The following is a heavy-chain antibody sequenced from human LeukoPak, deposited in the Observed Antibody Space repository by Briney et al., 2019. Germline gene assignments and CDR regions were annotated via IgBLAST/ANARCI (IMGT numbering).Heavy chain of an antibody. V-gene: IGHV4-59*01. Sequence: PSETLSLTCTVSGGSISSYYWSWIRQPPGKGLEWIGYIYNSGSTNYNPSLKSRVTISVDTSKNQFSLKLSSVTAADTAVYYCAREDCSNGVCYYFDYWGQGTLVTVSS. CDR2: IYNSGST. J-gene: IGHJ4*02. CDR3: AREDCSNGVCYYFDY. D-gene: IGHD2-8*01. CDR1: GGSISSYY.